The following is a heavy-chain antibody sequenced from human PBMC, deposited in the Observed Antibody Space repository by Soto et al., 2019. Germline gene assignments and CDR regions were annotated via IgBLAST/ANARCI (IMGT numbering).Heavy chain of an antibody. CDR1: GFTFSSYG. CDR3: ARGSPYGCSSTSCYYPYYYYGMDV. D-gene: IGHD2-2*01. J-gene: IGHJ6*02. V-gene: IGHV3-33*01. Sequence: PGGSLRLSCAASGFTFSSYGMHWVRQAPGKGLEWVAVIWYDGSNKYYADSVKGRFTISRDNSKNTLYLQMNSLRAEDTAVYYCARGSPYGCSSTSCYYPYYYYGMDVWGQGTTVTVSS. CDR2: IWYDGSNK.